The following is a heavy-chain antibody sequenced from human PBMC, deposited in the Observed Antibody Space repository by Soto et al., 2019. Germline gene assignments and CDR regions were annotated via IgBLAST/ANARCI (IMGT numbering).Heavy chain of an antibody. V-gene: IGHV3-9*01. CDR2: ISWRSGSI. CDR3: SGGVGDAF. Sequence: GGSLRLSCAASGFTLDDYAMHWVRQAPGKGLEWVSGISWRSGSIAYADSVKGRFTISRDNAKNSLFLQLNFLRVEDTALYYCSGGVGDAFWGQGTLVTVSS. D-gene: IGHD1-26*01. J-gene: IGHJ4*02. CDR1: GFTLDDYA.